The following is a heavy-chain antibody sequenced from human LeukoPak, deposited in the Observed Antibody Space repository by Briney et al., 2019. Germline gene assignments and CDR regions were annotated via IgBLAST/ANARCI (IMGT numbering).Heavy chain of an antibody. J-gene: IGHJ4*02. Sequence: PGGSLRPSCAASGFTFSNAWMSWVRQAPGKGLEWVANIKEDGSEKHYVDSVKGRFTISRDNAKNSLYLQSLYLQMNSLRAEDTAVYYCARAHYSSFDYWGQGTLVTVSS. CDR3: ARAHYSSFDY. CDR1: GFTFSNAW. D-gene: IGHD6-13*01. V-gene: IGHV3-7*01. CDR2: IKEDGSEK.